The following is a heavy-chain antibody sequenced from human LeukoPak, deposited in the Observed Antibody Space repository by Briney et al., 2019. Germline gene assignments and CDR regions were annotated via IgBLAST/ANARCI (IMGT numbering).Heavy chain of an antibody. CDR2: IYYSGHT. J-gene: IGHJ6*03. V-gene: IGHV4-59*01. CDR1: GGSFSGYY. D-gene: IGHD3-3*01. Sequence: PSETLSLTCAVYGGSFSGYYWSWIRQPPGKGLEYIGNIYYSGHTDYNPSLKSRVTISVDTSKNQFSLKLTSVTAADTAVYYCARSYYNYWSGARAGYFYMDVWGKGTTVTVSS. CDR3: ARSYYNYWSGARAGYFYMDV.